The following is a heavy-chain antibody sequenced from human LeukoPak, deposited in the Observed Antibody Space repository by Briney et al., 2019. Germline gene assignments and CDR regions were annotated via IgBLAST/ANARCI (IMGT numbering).Heavy chain of an antibody. CDR2: INTGGSSR. Sequence: PGGSLRLSCAASGFTFSSYWIHWVRQAPGKGLVWVSRINTGGSSRNYADSVKGRFTISRDNAKNTLHPQMNSLRAEDTAVYYCARDTVGAYDYWGQGTLVIVFS. D-gene: IGHD1-26*01. CDR1: GFTFSSYW. J-gene: IGHJ4*02. CDR3: ARDTVGAYDY. V-gene: IGHV3-74*01.